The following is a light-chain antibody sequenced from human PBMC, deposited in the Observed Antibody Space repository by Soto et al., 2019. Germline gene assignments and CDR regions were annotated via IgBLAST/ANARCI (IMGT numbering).Light chain of an antibody. CDR2: DAS. CDR1: QRVNTC. CDR3: QHYSLYSPWT. Sequence: DIQMTQSPSTLSASVGDRVSITCRASQRVNTCLAWYQQKPGKAPTLLIYDASSLQSGVPSRFSGSGSGTEFTLTISSLQPDDSATYYCQHYSLYSPWTFGQGTKVDNK. J-gene: IGKJ1*01. V-gene: IGKV1-5*01.